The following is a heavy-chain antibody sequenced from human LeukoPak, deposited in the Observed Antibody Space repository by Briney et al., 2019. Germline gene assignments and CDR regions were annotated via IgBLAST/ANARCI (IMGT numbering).Heavy chain of an antibody. J-gene: IGHJ4*02. V-gene: IGHV4-34*01. D-gene: IGHD6-13*01. CDR3: ARRSSSWYQVIDY. Sequence: SETLSLTCAVYGGSFSGYYWSWIRQPPGKGLEWIGEINHSGSTNYNPSLKSRVTISVDTSKNQFSLKLSSVTAADTAVYYCARRSSSWYQVIDYWGQGTLVTVPS. CDR2: INHSGST. CDR1: GGSFSGYY.